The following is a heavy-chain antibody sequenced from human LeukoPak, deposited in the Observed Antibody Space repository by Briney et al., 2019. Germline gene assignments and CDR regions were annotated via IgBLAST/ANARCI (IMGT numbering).Heavy chain of an antibody. Sequence: SETLSLTCTVSGGSLSSYYWSWIRQPPGKGLEWIGYIYYSGSTNYNPSLKSRVTISVDTSKNQFSLKLSSVTAADTAVYYCARDGPNRGVAFDIWGQGTMVTVSS. J-gene: IGHJ3*02. D-gene: IGHD2-8*01. V-gene: IGHV4-59*01. CDR2: IYYSGST. CDR1: GGSLSSYY. CDR3: ARDGPNRGVAFDI.